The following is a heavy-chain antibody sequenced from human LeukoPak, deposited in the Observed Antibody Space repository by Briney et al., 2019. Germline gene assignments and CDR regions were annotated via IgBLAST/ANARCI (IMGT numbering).Heavy chain of an antibody. Sequence: VASVKVSCKASGYTFTGYYMHWVRQAPGQGLEWMGWINPNSGGTNYAQKFQGRVTMTGDTSISTAYMELSRLRSDDTAVYYCARGSIAARLTRQYFDYWGQGTLVTVSS. CDR2: INPNSGGT. CDR1: GYTFTGYY. V-gene: IGHV1-2*02. CDR3: ARGSIAARLTRQYFDY. D-gene: IGHD6-6*01. J-gene: IGHJ4*02.